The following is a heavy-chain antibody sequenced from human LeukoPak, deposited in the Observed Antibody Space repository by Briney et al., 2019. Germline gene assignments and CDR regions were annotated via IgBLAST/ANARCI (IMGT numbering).Heavy chain of an antibody. CDR1: GGSFSGYY. CDR3: ARGGYDSSGYYNYWYFDL. CDR2: INHSGST. Sequence: SETLSLTCAVYGGSFSGYYWSWIRQPPGKGLEWIGEINHSGSTNYNPSLKSRVTISVDTSKNQFSLKLSSATAADTAVYYCARGGYDSSGYYNYWYFDLWGRGTLVTVSS. J-gene: IGHJ2*01. V-gene: IGHV4-34*01. D-gene: IGHD3-22*01.